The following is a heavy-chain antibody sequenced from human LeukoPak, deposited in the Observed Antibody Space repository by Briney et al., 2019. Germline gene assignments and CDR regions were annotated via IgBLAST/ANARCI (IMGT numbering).Heavy chain of an antibody. CDR1: GFILSDYN. CDR3: ARENYHGLDV. J-gene: IGHJ6*02. Sequence: PGGSLRLSCAASGFILSDYNMIWVRQAPGMGLEWISYISPSSGAAYESIYYSIAAKGRFTISRDIAKNTVYVQMSSLRAEDTAVYYCARENYHGLDVWGQGTTVTVSS. V-gene: IGHV3-48*01. CDR2: ISPSSGAAYESI.